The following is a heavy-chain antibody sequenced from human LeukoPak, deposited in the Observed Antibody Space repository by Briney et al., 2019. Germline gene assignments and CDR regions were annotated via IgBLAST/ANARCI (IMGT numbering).Heavy chain of an antibody. CDR3: CISSIRLGELGYYYGMDV. CDR2: INPNSGGT. V-gene: IGHV1-2*04. J-gene: IGHJ6*02. D-gene: IGHD3-10*01. CDR1: GYTFTGYY. Sequence: GASVKVSCKASGYTFTGYYMHWVRQAPGQGLEWMGWINPNSGGTNYAQKFQGWVTMTRDTSISTAYMELSRLRSDDTAVYYCCISSIRLGELGYYYGMDVWGQGTTVTVSS.